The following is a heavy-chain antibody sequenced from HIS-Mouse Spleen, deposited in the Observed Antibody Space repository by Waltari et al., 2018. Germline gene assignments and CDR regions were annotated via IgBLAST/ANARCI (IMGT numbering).Heavy chain of an antibody. CDR3: AREIPYSSSWYDWYFDL. D-gene: IGHD6-13*01. Sequence: QLQLQESGPGLVKPSETLSLTCTVSGGSISSSSYYWGWIRQPPGKGLEWIGRIDYSGSTDYNTSLKSRVTISVDTSKNQFSLKLSSVTAADTAVYYCAREIPYSSSWYDWYFDLWGRGTLVTVSS. CDR1: GGSISSSSYY. J-gene: IGHJ2*01. V-gene: IGHV4-39*07. CDR2: IDYSGST.